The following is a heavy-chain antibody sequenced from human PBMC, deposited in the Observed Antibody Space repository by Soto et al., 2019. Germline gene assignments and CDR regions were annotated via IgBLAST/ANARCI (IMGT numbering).Heavy chain of an antibody. CDR2: MRANNGDT. V-gene: IGHV1-8*01. CDR1: GYTFTNYD. J-gene: IGHJ1*01. D-gene: IGHD2-21*01. Sequence: QVQLLQSGAEVKKPGASVKVSCKASGYTFTNYDINWVRQATGQGLEWLGWMRANNGDTGYAQKFQGRVTRTRNTSINTACMELSSLRSEATAVYYGASCDGYSNWGQGTLVTVSS. CDR3: ASCDGYSN.